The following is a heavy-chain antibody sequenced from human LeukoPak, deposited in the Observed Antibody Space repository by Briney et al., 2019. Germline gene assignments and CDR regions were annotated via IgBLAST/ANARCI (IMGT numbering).Heavy chain of an antibody. Sequence: SETLSLTCTVSGGSISPYYWSWIRQPPGKGLEWIGYIYYSGSTNYNPSLKSRVTISADTAKKQFSLKVNSVTAADTAVYYCARGKGYFDYWGQGTLVTVSS. V-gene: IGHV4-59*01. CDR2: IYYSGST. CDR3: ARGKGYFDY. CDR1: GGSISPYY. J-gene: IGHJ4*02.